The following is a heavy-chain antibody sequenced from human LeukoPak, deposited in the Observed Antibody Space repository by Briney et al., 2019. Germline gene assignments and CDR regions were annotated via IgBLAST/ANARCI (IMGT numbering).Heavy chain of an antibody. D-gene: IGHD1-14*01. CDR2: IKRKTDGGTT. J-gene: IGHJ3*02. Sequence: PGGCLRLSCAASGLTFSNAWMSWVRQAPRKGLECVGRIKRKTDGGTTDYAAPVKGRFTNSRDDSKNTLYLQMNSLKTEDTAVYYWTADRCIPGTTSEAFWIRGHRIIVTVSS. CDR1: GLTFSNAW. V-gene: IGHV3-15*01. CDR3: TADRCIPGTTSEAFWI.